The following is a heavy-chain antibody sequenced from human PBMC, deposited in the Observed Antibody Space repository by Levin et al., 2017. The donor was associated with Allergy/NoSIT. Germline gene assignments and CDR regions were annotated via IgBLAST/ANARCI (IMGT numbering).Heavy chain of an antibody. CDR1: XXXFGGVW. Sequence: PGGSLRLSXXXXXXXFGGVWEDWERGAQGKGLDWVANIKQDGSEKYYVDSVKGRFTISRDNAKNSLYLQMNSLRAEDTAVYYCARVAPPYYYYGMDGWGQGTTVTVSS. V-gene: IGHV3-7*01. CDR2: IKQDGSEK. J-gene: IGHJ6*02. CDR3: ARVAPPYYYYGMDG.